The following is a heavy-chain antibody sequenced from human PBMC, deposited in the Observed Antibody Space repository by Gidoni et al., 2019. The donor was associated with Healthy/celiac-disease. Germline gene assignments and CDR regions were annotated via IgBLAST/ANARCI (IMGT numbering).Heavy chain of an antibody. Sequence: QVQLQESGPGLVKPSETLSLTCTVSGGSVSSGSYYWSWIRQPPGKGLEWIGYIYYSGSTNYNPSLKSRVTISVDTSKNQFSLKLSSVTAADTAVYYCARGDGSGSYYKGPGWFDPWGQGTLVTVSS. CDR1: GGSVSSGSYY. CDR3: ARGDGSGSYYKGPGWFDP. J-gene: IGHJ5*02. D-gene: IGHD3-10*01. V-gene: IGHV4-61*01. CDR2: IYYSGST.